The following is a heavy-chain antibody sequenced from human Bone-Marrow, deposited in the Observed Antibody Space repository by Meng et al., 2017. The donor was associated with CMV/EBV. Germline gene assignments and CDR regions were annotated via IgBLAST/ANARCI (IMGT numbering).Heavy chain of an antibody. D-gene: IGHD6-13*01. Sequence: GSLRLSCTVSGGSISSYYWSWIRQPPGKGLEWIGYVYYSGSTNYNPSLKSRVTISVDTSKNQFSLKLSSVTAADTAVYYCARDPYSRSWGGWFDPCGQGTLVAVSS. CDR3: ARDPYSRSWGGWFDP. CDR1: GGSISSYY. J-gene: IGHJ5*02. CDR2: VYYSGST. V-gene: IGHV4-59*01.